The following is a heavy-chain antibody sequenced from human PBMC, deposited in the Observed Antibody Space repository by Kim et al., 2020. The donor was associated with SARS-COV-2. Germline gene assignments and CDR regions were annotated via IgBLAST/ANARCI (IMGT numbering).Heavy chain of an antibody. CDR3: ARHVVIGRVPDWFDP. CDR2: IYDSGTT. CDR1: GGSVSSSSYH. J-gene: IGHJ5*02. Sequence: SETLSLTCTVSGGSVSSSSYHWGWIRQAPGKGLEWIGTIYDSGTTYYNPSLKSRVTISVDTSKNHFSLKLSSGTAADKAVYYCARHVVIGRVPDWFDPWGEGTLVTVSS. D-gene: IGHD2-15*01. V-gene: IGHV4-39*01.